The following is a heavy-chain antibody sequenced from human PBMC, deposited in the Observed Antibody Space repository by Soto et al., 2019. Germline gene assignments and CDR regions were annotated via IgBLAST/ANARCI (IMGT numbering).Heavy chain of an antibody. D-gene: IGHD3-3*01. CDR2: IIYDGSHK. CDR3: AKDGHPYYDFWDASYYYYGMDV. CDR1: GFTFSSYG. J-gene: IGHJ6*02. Sequence: PGGSLRLSCAASGFTFSSYGMHWVRQAPGKGLEWVTVIIYDGSHKYYVDSVKGRFTISRDNSKNTLYLQMNSLRAEDTAVYYCAKDGHPYYDFWDASYYYYGMDVWGQATTVTVSS. V-gene: IGHV3-30*18.